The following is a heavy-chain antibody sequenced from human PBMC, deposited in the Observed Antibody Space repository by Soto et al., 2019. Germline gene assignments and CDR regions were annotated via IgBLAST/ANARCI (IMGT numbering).Heavy chain of an antibody. CDR1: GFSLSTTGVG. CDR3: ARALSTNRLLYY. CDR2: IYWDDDK. V-gene: IGHV2-5*02. Sequence: QITLKESGPTLVKPTQTLTLTCTFSGFSLSTTGVGVGWIRQPPGKALEWLALIYWDDDKRYSPSLKSRLTITMDTSKTQVVLAMNNMYPVDTATYYFARALSTNRLLYYRGHGTLVTVAS. D-gene: IGHD3-10*01. J-gene: IGHJ4*01.